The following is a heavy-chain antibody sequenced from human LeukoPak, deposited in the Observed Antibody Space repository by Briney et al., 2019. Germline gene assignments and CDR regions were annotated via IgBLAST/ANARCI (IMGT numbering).Heavy chain of an antibody. D-gene: IGHD5-18*01. J-gene: IGHJ3*02. CDR1: GGSISSGTYY. V-gene: IGHV4-61*02. CDR2: ISTSGST. CDR3: ARTSGYHYGSVLNI. Sequence: RSSETLSLTCAVSGGSISSGTYYWTWIRQSAGKGLEWIERISTSGSTSYNPSLKSRVTISRDTSKNQFSLNLSSVTAADTAVYYCARTSGYHYGSVLNIWGQGTLVTVSS.